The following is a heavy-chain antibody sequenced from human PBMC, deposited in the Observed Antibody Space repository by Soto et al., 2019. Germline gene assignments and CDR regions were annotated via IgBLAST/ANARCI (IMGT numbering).Heavy chain of an antibody. CDR3: ARSDVVDSDYYYYGMDV. D-gene: IGHD2-15*01. J-gene: IGHJ6*02. CDR2: ISYDGSNK. CDR1: GFTFSSYA. Sequence: GGSLRLSCAASGFTFSSYAMHWVRQAPGKGLEWVAVISYDGSNKYYADSVKGRFTISRDNSKNTLYLQMNSLRAEDTAVYYCARSDVVDSDYYYYGMDVWGQGTTVTVSS. V-gene: IGHV3-30-3*01.